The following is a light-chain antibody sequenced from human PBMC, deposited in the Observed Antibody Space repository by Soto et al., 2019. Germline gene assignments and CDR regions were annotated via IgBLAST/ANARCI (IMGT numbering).Light chain of an antibody. CDR3: SSYAGSNIFV. Sequence: QSVLTQPPSASGSPGQSVTISCTGTSNEVGGYNFVAWYQQHPGKAPKLMISEVSKRPSGVPDRFSGSKSGNTASLTVSGLQAEDEADYYCSSYAGSNIFVFGTGTKVTVL. CDR1: SNEVGGYNF. V-gene: IGLV2-8*01. CDR2: EVS. J-gene: IGLJ1*01.